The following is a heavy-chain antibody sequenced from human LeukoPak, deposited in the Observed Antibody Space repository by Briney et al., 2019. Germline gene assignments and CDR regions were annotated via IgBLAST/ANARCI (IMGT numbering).Heavy chain of an antibody. Sequence: ASVKVSCKASGGTFSSYAISWVRQAPGQGLEWMGGIIPTFGTANYAQKFQGRVTITADESTSTAYMELSSLRSEDTAVYYCARGLVRRLAAVAGTFEFRYYYYGMDVWGKGTTVTVSS. J-gene: IGHJ6*04. CDR3: ARGLVRRLAAVAGTFEFRYYYYGMDV. D-gene: IGHD6-19*01. CDR1: GGTFSSYA. V-gene: IGHV1-69*13. CDR2: IIPTFGTA.